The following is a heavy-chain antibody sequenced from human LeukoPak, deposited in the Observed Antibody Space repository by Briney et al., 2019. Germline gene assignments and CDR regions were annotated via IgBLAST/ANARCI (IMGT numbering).Heavy chain of an antibody. Sequence: SETLSLTCTVSGGSVSSGSYYWSWIRQPPGKGLEWIGYIYYSGSTNYNPSLKSRVAISVDTSKNQFSLKLSSVTAADTAVYYCARGGRPLFDYGGQGPLVTVSS. CDR3: ARGGRPLFDY. J-gene: IGHJ4*02. CDR2: IYYSGST. V-gene: IGHV4-61*01. CDR1: GGSVSSGSYY. D-gene: IGHD3-16*01.